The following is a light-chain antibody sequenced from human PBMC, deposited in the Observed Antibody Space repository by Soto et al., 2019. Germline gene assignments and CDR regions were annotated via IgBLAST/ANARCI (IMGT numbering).Light chain of an antibody. CDR3: QTWGTGLLV. V-gene: IGLV4-69*01. Sequence: QSVLTQSPSASASLGASVKLTCTLSSGHSSYAIAWHQQQPEKGPRYLMKLISDGSHSKGDGIPDRFSGSSSGAERYLTISSLQSEDEADYYCQTWGTGLLVFGGGTKVTVL. J-gene: IGLJ3*02. CDR2: LISDGSH. CDR1: SGHSSYA.